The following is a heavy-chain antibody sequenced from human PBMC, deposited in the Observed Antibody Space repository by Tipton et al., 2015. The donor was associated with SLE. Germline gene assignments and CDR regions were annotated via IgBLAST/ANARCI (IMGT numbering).Heavy chain of an antibody. V-gene: IGHV4-38-2*02. J-gene: IGHJ4*02. CDR3: AREYYDSSGYYVPFDY. CDR1: GYSISSGYY. Sequence: TLSLTCAVSGYSISSGYYWGWIRQPPGKGLEWIGSIYHSGSTYYNPSLKSRVTISVDTSKNQFSLKLSSVTAADTAVYYCAREYYDSSGYYVPFDYWGQGTLVTVSS. CDR2: IYHSGST. D-gene: IGHD3-22*01.